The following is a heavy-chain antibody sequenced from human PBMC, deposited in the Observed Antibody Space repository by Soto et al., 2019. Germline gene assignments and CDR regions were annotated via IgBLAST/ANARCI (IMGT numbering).Heavy chain of an antibody. J-gene: IGHJ4*02. D-gene: IGHD1-26*01. CDR3: AKEGGLSGSYYISSSYYFDY. CDR2: ISYDGSNT. Sequence: QVQLVESGGGVVQPGRSLRLSCVASGFTFSSYGMHWVRQAPGKGLEWVAIISYDGSNTYYADSVKVRFTISRENSKNTLYLQMNSLRAEDTSVYYCAKEGGLSGSYYISSSYYFDYWGQGTLVTVSS. CDR1: GFTFSSYG. V-gene: IGHV3-30*18.